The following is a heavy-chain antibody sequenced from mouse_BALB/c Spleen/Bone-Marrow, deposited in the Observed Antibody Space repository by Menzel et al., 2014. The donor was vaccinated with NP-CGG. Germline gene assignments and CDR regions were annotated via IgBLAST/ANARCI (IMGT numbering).Heavy chain of an antibody. CDR1: GYTFTSYW. V-gene: IGHV1S22*01. Sequence: LQQSGSELVRPGASVKLSCKASGYTFTSYWMHWVKQRPGQGLEWIGNIYPGSGSTNYDEKFKSKATLTVDTSSSTAYMQLSSLTSEESAVYCCTRLGSPYAMDYWGQGTSVTVSS. CDR3: TRLGSPYAMDY. J-gene: IGHJ4*01. CDR2: IYPGSGST.